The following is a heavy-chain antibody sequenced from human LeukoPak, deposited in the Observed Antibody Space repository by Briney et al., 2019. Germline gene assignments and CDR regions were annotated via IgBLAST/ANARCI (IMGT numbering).Heavy chain of an antibody. D-gene: IGHD3-16*01. CDR3: TKDSQGSYDGFWYGTYGMDV. J-gene: IGHJ6*02. Sequence: GGSLRLSCVASGFSFNTFALTWVRQAPGKGLEWVSTISDYPHYADSVRGRFTISRDNSRKTVFLQKNSLTPEDAATYYCTKDSQGSYDGFWYGTYGMDVWGQGTTVTVSS. CDR2: ISDYP. V-gene: IGHV3-23*05. CDR1: GFSFNTFA.